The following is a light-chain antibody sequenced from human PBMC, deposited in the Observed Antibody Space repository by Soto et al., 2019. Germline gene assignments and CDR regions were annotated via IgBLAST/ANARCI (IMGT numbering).Light chain of an antibody. CDR3: QQLNSYPRT. CDR1: QSITNR. V-gene: IGKV1-5*01. Sequence: DIQMTQSPSTLSASVGDRVTITCRASQSITNRLAWYQQKPGKAPKVLIYDASNLEYGVPSRFSGSGFGTEFTLTISSLQPEDFATYYCQQLNSYPRTFGQGTKVDIK. CDR2: DAS. J-gene: IGKJ1*01.